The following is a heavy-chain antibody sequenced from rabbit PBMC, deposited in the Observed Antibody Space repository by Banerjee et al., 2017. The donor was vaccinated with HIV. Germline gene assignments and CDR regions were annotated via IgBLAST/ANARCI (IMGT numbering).Heavy chain of an antibody. Sequence: QEQLVESGGGLVQPEGSLTLTCKASGFSFSNKAVMCWVRQAPGKGLEWIACINAVTGKAVYASWAKGRFTFSKTSSTTVTLQVTSLTAADTATYFCARDTGTSFSTYGMDLWGQGTLVTVS. CDR2: INAVTGKA. CDR1: GFSFSNKAV. V-gene: IGHV1S45*01. D-gene: IGHD7-1*01. J-gene: IGHJ3*01. CDR3: ARDTGTSFSTYGMDL.